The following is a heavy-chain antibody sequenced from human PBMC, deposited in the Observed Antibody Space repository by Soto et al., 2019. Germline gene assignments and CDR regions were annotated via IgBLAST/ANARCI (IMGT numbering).Heavy chain of an antibody. Sequence: GGSLRLSCAASGFTFSSYAMSWVRQAPGKGLEWVSVISGSGSSTYYADSVKGRFTISRDNSKNTLYLQMNSLRAEDTAVYYCARTEGYCSSGSCYYYYMDVWGKGTTVTVSS. CDR1: GFTFSSYA. V-gene: IGHV3-23*01. D-gene: IGHD2-15*01. J-gene: IGHJ6*03. CDR3: ARTEGYCSSGSCYYYYMDV. CDR2: ISGSGSST.